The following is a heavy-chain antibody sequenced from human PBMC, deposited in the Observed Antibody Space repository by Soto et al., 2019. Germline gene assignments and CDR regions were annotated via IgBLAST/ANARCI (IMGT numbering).Heavy chain of an antibody. CDR3: AIVWLRLAHDDAFDI. CDR2: ISYDGSNK. D-gene: IGHD5-12*01. V-gene: IGHV3-30*03. CDR1: GFTFSSYG. J-gene: IGHJ3*02. Sequence: QVQLVESGGGVVQPGRSLRLSCAASGFTFSSYGMHWVRQAPGKGLEWVAVISYDGSNKYYADSVKGRFTISRDNSENTLYLQMNSLRAEDTAVYYGAIVWLRLAHDDAFDIWGQETMVTVSS.